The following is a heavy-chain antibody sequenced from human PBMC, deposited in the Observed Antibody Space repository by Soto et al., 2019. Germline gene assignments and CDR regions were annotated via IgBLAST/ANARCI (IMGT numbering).Heavy chain of an antibody. CDR1: GGSISSGGYY. Sequence: QVQLQESGPGLVKPSQTLSLTCTVSGGSISSGGYYWSWIRQHPGKGLEWIGYIYYSGSTYYNPSLKRRVTIPVDTSKTQASLKLSSVTAADTAVYYCAREGTILSGLAYSYMDVWGKGTTVTVSS. D-gene: IGHD1-1*01. CDR2: IYYSGST. CDR3: AREGTILSGLAYSYMDV. J-gene: IGHJ6*03. V-gene: IGHV4-31*03.